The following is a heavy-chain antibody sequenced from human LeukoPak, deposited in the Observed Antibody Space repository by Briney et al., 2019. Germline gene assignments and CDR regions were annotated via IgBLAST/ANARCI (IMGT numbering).Heavy chain of an antibody. Sequence: PSGTLSLTCAVSGGSISSSNWWSWVLQPAGKGLEWIGEIYHSGSTNYNPSLKSRVTISVDKSKNQFSLKLSSVTAADTAVYYCARDRLGSQGPDYWGQGTLVTVSS. CDR1: GGSISSSNW. J-gene: IGHJ4*02. V-gene: IGHV4-4*02. D-gene: IGHD6-19*01. CDR3: ARDRLGSQGPDY. CDR2: IYHSGST.